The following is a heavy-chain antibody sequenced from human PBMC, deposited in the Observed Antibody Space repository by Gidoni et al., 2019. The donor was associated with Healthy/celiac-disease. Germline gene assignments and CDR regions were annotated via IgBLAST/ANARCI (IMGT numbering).Heavy chain of an antibody. CDR3: ARDPYRENWFDP. CDR1: VGTSSSSA. Sequence: HLVRAGPEVQQPGSSVKVSRKASVGTSSSSALTWVRKAPGHGLEWMGGIIPILGTANYAQKFQGRVTMTADGSTSTAYMELSSLRSEDTAVYYCARDPYRENWFDPWGQGTLVTVSS. J-gene: IGHJ5*02. V-gene: IGHV1-69*01. D-gene: IGHD1-26*01. CDR2: IIPILGTA.